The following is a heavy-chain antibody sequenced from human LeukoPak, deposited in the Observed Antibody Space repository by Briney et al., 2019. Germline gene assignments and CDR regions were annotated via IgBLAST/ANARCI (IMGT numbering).Heavy chain of an antibody. V-gene: IGHV4-59*01. CDR2: IHYSRRA. J-gene: IGHJ6*02. CDR1: GGSISGYY. CDR3: VRFGVNYDMDV. Sequence: SETLSLTCSVSGGSISGYYWTWVRQPPGKGLEWIGQIHYSRRADYNPSLKSRITMSVDTSRNQFSLKLSSVTAADTAIYYCVRFGVNYDMDVWGQGTTVTVFS. D-gene: IGHD3-16*01.